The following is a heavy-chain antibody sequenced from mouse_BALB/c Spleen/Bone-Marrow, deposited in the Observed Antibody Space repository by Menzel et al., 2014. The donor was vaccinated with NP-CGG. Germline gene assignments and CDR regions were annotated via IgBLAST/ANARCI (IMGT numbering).Heavy chain of an antibody. CDR2: INSNGGST. V-gene: IGHV5-6-3*01. CDR1: GFTFSSYG. D-gene: IGHD2-3*01. Sequence: EVQLVESGGGLVQPGGSLKLSCAASGFTFSSYGMSWVRRTPDKRLELVATINSNGGSTYYPDSVKGRFTISRDNAKNTLYLQMSSLKSEDTAMYYCARERDGYFRDAMDYWGQGTSVTVSS. CDR3: ARERDGYFRDAMDY. J-gene: IGHJ4*01.